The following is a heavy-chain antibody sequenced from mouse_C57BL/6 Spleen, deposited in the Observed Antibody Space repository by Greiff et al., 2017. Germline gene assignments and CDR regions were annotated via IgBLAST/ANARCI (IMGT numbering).Heavy chain of an antibody. D-gene: IGHD2-1*01. V-gene: IGHV1-39*01. Sequence: VQLKESGPELVKPGASVKISCKASGYSFTDYNMNWVKQSNGKSLEWIGVINPNYGTTSYNQKFKGKATLTVDQSSSTAYMQLNSLTSEDSAVYYCARGGNYEGYAMDYWGQGTSVTVSS. J-gene: IGHJ4*01. CDR2: INPNYGTT. CDR3: ARGGNYEGYAMDY. CDR1: GYSFTDYN.